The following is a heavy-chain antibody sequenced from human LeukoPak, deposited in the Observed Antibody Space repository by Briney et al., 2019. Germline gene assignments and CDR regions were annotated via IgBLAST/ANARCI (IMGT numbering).Heavy chain of an antibody. Sequence: GGSLRLSCAASVFTFSTYNMNWVRQAPGKGLEWVAVMSFDGGHIYYADSVQGRFTISRDNSKSTLYLQMNSLRAEDTGLYYCARDHSTGSAIVYWGQGSLVTVSS. D-gene: IGHD6-19*01. CDR2: MSFDGGHI. V-gene: IGHV3-30*04. CDR1: VFTFSTYN. J-gene: IGHJ4*02. CDR3: ARDHSTGSAIVY.